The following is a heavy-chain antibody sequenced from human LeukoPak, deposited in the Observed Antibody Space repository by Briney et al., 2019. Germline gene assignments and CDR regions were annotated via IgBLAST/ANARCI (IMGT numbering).Heavy chain of an antibody. D-gene: IGHD2-2*01. CDR2: ISHNGGST. Sequence: PGGSLRLSCSASGFTFSSYAMHWVCQAPGKGLEYVSAISHNGGSTYYAHSVKGRFTISRDNSKNTLYLQLGSLRDEDMAVYYCARERRFCTSTSCYCFFDYWGQGTLVTVSS. V-gene: IGHV3-64*01. CDR1: GFTFSSYA. CDR3: ARERRFCTSTSCYCFFDY. J-gene: IGHJ4*02.